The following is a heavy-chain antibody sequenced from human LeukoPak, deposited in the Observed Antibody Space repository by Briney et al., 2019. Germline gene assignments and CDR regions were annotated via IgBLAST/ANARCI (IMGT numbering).Heavy chain of an antibody. J-gene: IGHJ4*02. CDR3: AKVRGTYSSGYFFDY. V-gene: IGHV3-9*01. CDR1: GFTFDNYA. D-gene: IGHD6-19*01. Sequence: GGSLRLSCAASGFTFDNYAMHWVRQAPGKGLEWLSNISWNSGYIGYADSVKGRFTISRDNAKKSLDLQMNSLRAEDTAFYYCAKVRGTYSSGYFFDYWGQGTLVTVSS. CDR2: ISWNSGYI.